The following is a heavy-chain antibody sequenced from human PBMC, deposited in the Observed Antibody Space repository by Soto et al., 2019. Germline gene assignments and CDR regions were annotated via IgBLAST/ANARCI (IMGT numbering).Heavy chain of an antibody. CDR3: AHRQKTTYYDFWSGYYTSDV. CDR1: GFSLSTSGVG. J-gene: IGHJ6*02. CDR2: IYWNDDK. Sequence: SGPTLVNPTQTLTLTCTFSGFSLSTSGVGVGWIRQPPGKALEWLALIYWNDDKRYSPSLKSRLTITKDTSKNQVVLTMTNMDPVDTATYYCAHRQKTTYYDFWSGYYTSDVWGQGTTVTVSS. D-gene: IGHD3-3*01. V-gene: IGHV2-5*01.